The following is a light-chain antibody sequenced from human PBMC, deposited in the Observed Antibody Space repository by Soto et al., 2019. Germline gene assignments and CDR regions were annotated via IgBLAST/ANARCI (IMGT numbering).Light chain of an antibody. V-gene: IGKV1-27*01. CDR1: QSISNY. Sequence: DIQMTQSPSSLSASVGDRVTITCRASQSISNYLAWYQQKPGKVPKLLIYAASTLQSGVPSRFSGSGSGTDFTLTISCLQSEDFATYYCQQYYSFPYTFGQGTRLEI. CDR2: AAS. CDR3: QQYYSFPYT. J-gene: IGKJ5*01.